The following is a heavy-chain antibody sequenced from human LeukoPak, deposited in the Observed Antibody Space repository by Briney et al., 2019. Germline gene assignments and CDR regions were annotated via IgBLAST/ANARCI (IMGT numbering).Heavy chain of an antibody. J-gene: IGHJ4*02. Sequence: PGGSLRLSCEASGFTFSSYGMTWVRQAPGKGLEWVSVISDTGADTFYADSVKGRFTISRDNSRNTLYLQMNSLRAEDTAVYYCAKRPSGYNYYFDSWGQGTLVTVSS. D-gene: IGHD5-24*01. V-gene: IGHV3-23*01. CDR1: GFTFSSYG. CDR2: ISDTGADT. CDR3: AKRPSGYNYYFDS.